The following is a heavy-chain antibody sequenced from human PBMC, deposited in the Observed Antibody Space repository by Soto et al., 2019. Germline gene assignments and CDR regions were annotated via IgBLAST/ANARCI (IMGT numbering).Heavy chain of an antibody. CDR1: GFTLSSYD. Sequence: GGSLRLSCSASGFTLSSYDMGWVRQAPGMGLEWVSSISSNGGSTYYAASVKGRFTISRDNSKNTLYLQMNSLRAEDTAVYYCAKGDYYDSRAYYYFDYWAQGTLVTVSS. J-gene: IGHJ4*02. CDR2: ISSNGGST. D-gene: IGHD3-22*01. V-gene: IGHV3-23*01. CDR3: AKGDYYDSRAYYYFDY.